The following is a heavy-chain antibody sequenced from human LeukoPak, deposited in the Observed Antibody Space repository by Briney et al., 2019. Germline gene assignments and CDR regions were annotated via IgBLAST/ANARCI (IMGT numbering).Heavy chain of an antibody. D-gene: IGHD3-10*01. CDR3: ARMVRGVYYYYYMDV. J-gene: IGHJ6*03. CDR1: GFTFDDYG. Sequence: AGGSLRLSCAASGFTFDDYGMSWVRQAPGKGLEWVSDINWNGASTGYGDSLKGRFTISRDNAKNSLYLQMNSLRAEDTAVYYRARMVRGVYYYYYMDVWGKGTTVTVSS. V-gene: IGHV3-20*04. CDR2: INWNGAST.